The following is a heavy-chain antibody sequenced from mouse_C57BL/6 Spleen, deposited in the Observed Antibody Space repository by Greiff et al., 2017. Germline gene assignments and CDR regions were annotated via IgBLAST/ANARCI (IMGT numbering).Heavy chain of an antibody. V-gene: IGHV1-52*01. CDR1: GYTFTSYW. J-gene: IGHJ1*03. Sequence: VQLQQPGAELVRPGSSVKLSCKASGYTFTSYWMHWVKQRPIQGLEWIGNIDPSDSETHYNQKFKDKATLTVDKSSSTAYMQLSSLTSEDSAVYYCARGYGSSYVGYFDVWGTGTTVTVS. CDR3: ARGYGSSYVGYFDV. D-gene: IGHD1-1*01. CDR2: IDPSDSET.